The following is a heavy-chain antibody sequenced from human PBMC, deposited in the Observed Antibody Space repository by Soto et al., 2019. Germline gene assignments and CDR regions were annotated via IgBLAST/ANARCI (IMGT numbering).Heavy chain of an antibody. J-gene: IGHJ4*02. CDR2: VWYGGSNQ. CDR1: GFTFSSYA. V-gene: IGHV3-33*01. D-gene: IGHD2-2*01. CDR3: ARGDCRSITCYGDYSDY. Sequence: QVQLVESGGGVVQPGRPLRLSCAASGFTFSSYAMHWVRQPPGKGLERVAVVWYGGSNQYYADSVQGRFTISRDNSKNTLDLQMNSLRAEDTATYYCARGDCRSITCYGDYSDYWGQGALVTVAS.